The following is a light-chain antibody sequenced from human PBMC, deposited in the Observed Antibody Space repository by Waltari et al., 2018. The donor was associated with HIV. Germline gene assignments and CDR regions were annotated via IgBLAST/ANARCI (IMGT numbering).Light chain of an antibody. CDR3: ASWDDSLQAVV. V-gene: IGLV1-44*01. J-gene: IGLJ2*01. CDR1: SSNSGSNA. CDR2: GNN. Sequence: QSVLTQPPSAFGSPGQRLTISCSGSSSNSGSNAVNWYQHFPGTAPTRLIFGNNQRPSGVPARISGSKSGTSASLAISGLRSEDEGEYYCASWDDSLQAVVFGGGTKVTV.